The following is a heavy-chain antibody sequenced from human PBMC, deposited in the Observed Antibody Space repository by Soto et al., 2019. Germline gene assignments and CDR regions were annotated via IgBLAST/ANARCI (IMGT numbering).Heavy chain of an antibody. CDR1: GGTFSSYT. CDR2: IIPILFIA. D-gene: IGHD1-1*01. Sequence: ASVKVSCKASGGTFSSYTISWVRQAPGQVLELIVRIIPILFIANYSQKFQGRFTITSYKSTITSYIEQSSLISDYTSVYYCARSASGTFGYWGQGTLVTVSS. V-gene: IGHV1-69*02. J-gene: IGHJ4*02. CDR3: ARSASGTFGY.